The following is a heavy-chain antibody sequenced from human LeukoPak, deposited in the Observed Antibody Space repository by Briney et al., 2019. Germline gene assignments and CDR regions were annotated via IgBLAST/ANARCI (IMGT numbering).Heavy chain of an antibody. D-gene: IGHD5-24*01. Sequence: GWSLRLSCAASGFTFSPYTMNWVRLAPGKGLEGVSIISRGSGYIHYADSVKGRFTMSRDNSKNTLYLQMNSLRAEDTAVYYCAKNGDSERWLQPKFVTHWGQGTLVTVSS. CDR2: ISRGSGYI. CDR1: GFTFSPYT. CDR3: AKNGDSERWLQPKFVTH. V-gene: IGHV3-21*01. J-gene: IGHJ4*02.